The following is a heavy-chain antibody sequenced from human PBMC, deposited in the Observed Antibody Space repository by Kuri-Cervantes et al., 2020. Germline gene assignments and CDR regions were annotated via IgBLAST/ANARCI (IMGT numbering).Heavy chain of an antibody. CDR2: INSDGSST. J-gene: IGHJ6*02. Sequence: GESLKISCAASGFTFSSYGMHWVRQAPGKGLEWVSRINSDGSSTSYADSVKGRFTISRDNAKNTLYPQMNSLRAEDTAVYYCARERITMIVVDPMGGMDVWGQGTTVTVSS. D-gene: IGHD3-22*01. V-gene: IGHV3-74*01. CDR3: ARERITMIVVDPMGGMDV. CDR1: GFTFSSYG.